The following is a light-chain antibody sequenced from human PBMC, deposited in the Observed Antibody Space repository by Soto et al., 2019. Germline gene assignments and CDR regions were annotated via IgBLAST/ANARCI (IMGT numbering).Light chain of an antibody. J-gene: IGLJ2*01. Sequence: QSVLTQSPSASASLGASVKLTCTLSSGHSTYAIAWHQQQPEKGPRYLMKLHSDGSRTKGDGIPDRFSGSSSGAERYLTISSLQSEDEADYYCQTWGTGIRVFGGGTKLTVL. CDR2: LHSDGSR. CDR3: QTWGTGIRV. CDR1: SGHSTYA. V-gene: IGLV4-69*01.